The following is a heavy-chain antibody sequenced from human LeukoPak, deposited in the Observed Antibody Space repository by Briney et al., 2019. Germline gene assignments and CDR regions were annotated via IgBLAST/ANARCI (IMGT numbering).Heavy chain of an antibody. D-gene: IGHD6-13*01. CDR2: IIPIFGTA. Sequence: GSSVKVSCKASGGTFSSYAISWVRQAPGQGLEWMGGIIPIFGTANYAQKFQGRVTITADESTSTAYMELSSLRSEDTAVYYCASAPGYSSSWYWAEYFQHWGQGTLVTVSS. J-gene: IGHJ1*01. CDR3: ASAPGYSSSWYWAEYFQH. V-gene: IGHV1-69*01. CDR1: GGTFSSYA.